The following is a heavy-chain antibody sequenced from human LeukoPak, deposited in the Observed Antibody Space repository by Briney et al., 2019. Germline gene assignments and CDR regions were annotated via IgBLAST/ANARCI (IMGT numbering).Heavy chain of an antibody. CDR3: ANLPSELWLIVLDY. CDR2: ISSSSSTI. J-gene: IGHJ4*02. D-gene: IGHD5-18*01. V-gene: IGHV3-48*01. CDR1: GFTFSSYR. Sequence: GGSLRLSCAASGFTFSSYRMNWFRQAPGKGLEWGSYISSSSSTIYYAHSVKGRFTISRDNSKNTLYLQMNSLRAEDTAVYYCANLPSELWLIVLDYWGQGTLVTVSS.